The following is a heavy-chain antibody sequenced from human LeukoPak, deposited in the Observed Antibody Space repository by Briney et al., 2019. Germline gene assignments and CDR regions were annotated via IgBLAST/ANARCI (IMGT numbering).Heavy chain of an antibody. Sequence: GASGKVSCKASGYSFTNFGINWVRQAPGQGLEWMGWISPNSGNTNYAQNLQGRVTMTTDTSTSTAYMELRSLTSDDTAFYYCARDYTYWGQGTLVTVSS. J-gene: IGHJ4*02. D-gene: IGHD3-16*01. CDR1: GYSFTNFG. V-gene: IGHV1-18*01. CDR2: ISPNSGNT. CDR3: ARDYTY.